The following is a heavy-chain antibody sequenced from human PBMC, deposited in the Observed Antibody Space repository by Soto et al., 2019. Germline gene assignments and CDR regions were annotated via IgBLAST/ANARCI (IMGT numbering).Heavy chain of an antibody. CDR1: GYNFNMYW. CDR3: ARQEPPRYCSSPTCFAPFDY. Sequence: GESLKISCQGSGYNFNMYWIGWVRQMPGKVLEWMGIINPDDSETRYSPSFLGQVTISADKSISTAYLQWSSLEASDTAMYYCARQEPPRYCSSPTCFAPFDYWGQGXLVTVSS. V-gene: IGHV5-51*01. D-gene: IGHD2-15*01. J-gene: IGHJ4*02. CDR2: INPDDSET.